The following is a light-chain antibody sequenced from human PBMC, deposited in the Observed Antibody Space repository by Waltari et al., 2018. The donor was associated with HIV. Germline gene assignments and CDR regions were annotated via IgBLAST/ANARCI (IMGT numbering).Light chain of an antibody. CDR2: EVS. V-gene: IGLV2-14*01. CDR3: SSYTSSSTPLYV. CDR1: SSDVGGSNY. J-gene: IGLJ1*01. Sequence: QSALTQPASVSGSPGQSITISCTGTSSDVGGSNYVSSYQQHPGKAPKLMIYEVSNRPSGVSNRFSGSKSGNTASLTISGLQAEDEADYYCSSYTSSSTPLYVFGTGTKVTVL.